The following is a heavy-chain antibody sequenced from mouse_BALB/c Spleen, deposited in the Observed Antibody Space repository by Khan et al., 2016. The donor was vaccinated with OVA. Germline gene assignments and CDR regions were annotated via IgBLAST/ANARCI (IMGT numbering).Heavy chain of an antibody. J-gene: IGHJ4*01. CDR3: ARPPYFAYVLDN. Sequence: QIQLVQSGPELKKPGETVKISCKASGHTFTKYGMNWVKQAPGKGLKWMGWINTYTGEPTYADDFNGRFAFSLETSASTSYLQSNNLKNEDTATCVCARPPYFAYVLDNWGQGTSVTVSS. V-gene: IGHV9-3-1*01. D-gene: IGHD2-10*01. CDR1: GHTFTKYG. CDR2: INTYTGEP.